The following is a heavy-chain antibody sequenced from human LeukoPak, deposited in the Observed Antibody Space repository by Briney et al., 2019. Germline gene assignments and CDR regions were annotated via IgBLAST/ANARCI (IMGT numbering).Heavy chain of an antibody. J-gene: IGHJ4*02. CDR3: ARVGATNGANDF. Sequence: GGSLRLSCAASGFTFSSYSMNWVRQAPGEGLEWVSYISSSSSTVYYADSMKGRFTISRDNAKISLYLQMNSLRVEDTAVYYCARVGATNGANDFWGQGTLVTVSS. CDR2: ISSSSSTV. V-gene: IGHV3-48*04. CDR1: GFTFSSYS. D-gene: IGHD1-26*01.